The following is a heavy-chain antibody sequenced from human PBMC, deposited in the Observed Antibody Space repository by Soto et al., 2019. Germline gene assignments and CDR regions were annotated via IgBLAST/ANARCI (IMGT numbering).Heavy chain of an antibody. V-gene: IGHV4-39*01. D-gene: IGHD3-10*01. CDR3: ARQYYFGSGSYYNRPLDF. J-gene: IGHJ4*02. CDR2: IYYSGNT. Sequence: KPSETLSLTCAVSGGSISSGGYSWGWIRQPPGKGLEWIGSIYYSGNTYYNPSLKSRVTISVDTAKNQFSLKLSSVTAADTAVYYCARQYYFGSGSYYNRPLDFWGQGTLVTVSS. CDR1: GGSISSGGYS.